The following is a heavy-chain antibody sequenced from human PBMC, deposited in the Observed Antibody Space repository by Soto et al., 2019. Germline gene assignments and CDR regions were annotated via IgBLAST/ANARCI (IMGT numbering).Heavy chain of an antibody. D-gene: IGHD3-10*01. Sequence: GGSLRLSCAASGFTLSSYSMNWVRQAPGKGLEWVSSISSSSSYIYYADSVKGRFTISRDNAKNSLYLQMNSLRSEDTAVYYCARDFRFEPQDYYYYGMDVWGQGTTVTVSS. CDR2: ISSSSSYI. J-gene: IGHJ6*02. CDR3: ARDFRFEPQDYYYYGMDV. V-gene: IGHV3-21*01. CDR1: GFTLSSYS.